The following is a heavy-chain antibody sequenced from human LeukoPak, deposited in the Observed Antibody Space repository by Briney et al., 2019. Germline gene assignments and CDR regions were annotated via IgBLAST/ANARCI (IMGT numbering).Heavy chain of an antibody. V-gene: IGHV1-2*02. CDR1: GYTLTELS. Sequence: ASVKVSCKVSGYTLTELSMHWVRQAPGQGPEWMGWINPNSGGTNYAQKFQGRVTMTRDTSLSTVYMELSRLRSDDTAVYYCATQATSGWHFSWGQGTLVTVSS. D-gene: IGHD6-19*01. CDR2: INPNSGGT. J-gene: IGHJ5*02. CDR3: ATQATSGWHFS.